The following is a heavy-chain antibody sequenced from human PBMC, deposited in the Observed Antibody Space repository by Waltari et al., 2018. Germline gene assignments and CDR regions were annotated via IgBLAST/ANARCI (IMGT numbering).Heavy chain of an antibody. V-gene: IGHV3-48*03. Sequence: EVQLVESGGGLVQPGGSLRLSCAASGFTFSRYEMNWVRQAPGKGLEWVSYISSSGSTIYYADSVKGRFTISRDNAKNSLYLQMNSLRAEDTAVYYCARGSGSYLGFDYWGQGTLVTVSS. CDR1: GFTFSRYE. D-gene: IGHD1-26*01. CDR3: ARGSGSYLGFDY. J-gene: IGHJ4*02. CDR2: ISSSGSTI.